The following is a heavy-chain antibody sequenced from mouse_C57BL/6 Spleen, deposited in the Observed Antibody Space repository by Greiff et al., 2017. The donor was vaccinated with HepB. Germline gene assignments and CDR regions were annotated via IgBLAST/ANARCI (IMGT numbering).Heavy chain of an antibody. Sequence: EVMLVESGGGLVKPGGSLKLSCAASGFPFSDYGMHWVRQAPEKGLEWVAYISSGSSTIYYAATVKGRFTISRDNAKNTLFLQMTSLRSEDTAMYYCARDYDYDAGFVYWGQGTLVTVSA. V-gene: IGHV5-17*01. CDR1: GFPFSDYG. D-gene: IGHD2-4*01. CDR2: ISSGSSTI. CDR3: ARDYDYDAGFVY. J-gene: IGHJ3*01.